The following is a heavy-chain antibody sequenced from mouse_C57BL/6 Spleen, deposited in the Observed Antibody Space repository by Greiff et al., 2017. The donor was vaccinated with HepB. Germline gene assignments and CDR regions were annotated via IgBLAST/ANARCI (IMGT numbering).Heavy chain of an antibody. CDR2: IYPGSGST. D-gene: IGHD1-1*01. Sequence: VQLQQSGAELVKPGASVKMSCKASGYTFTSYWITWVKQRPGQGLEWIGDIYPGSGSTNYNEKFKSKATLTVDTSSSTAYMQLSSLTSEDSAVYYCASGITTVEGGPYYAMDYWGQGTSVTVSS. V-gene: IGHV1-55*01. CDR3: ASGITTVEGGPYYAMDY. J-gene: IGHJ4*01. CDR1: GYTFTSYW.